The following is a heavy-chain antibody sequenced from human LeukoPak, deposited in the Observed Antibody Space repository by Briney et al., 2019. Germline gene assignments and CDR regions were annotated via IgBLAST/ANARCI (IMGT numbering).Heavy chain of an antibody. J-gene: IGHJ4*02. CDR2: INPSGGST. D-gene: IGHD1-26*01. CDR3: AREGLYSGSYYHPQAFDY. V-gene: IGHV1-46*01. CDR1: GYTFTSYY. Sequence: GASVKVSCKASGYTFTSYYMHWVRQAPGQGLEWMGIINPSGGSTSYAQKFQGRVTMTRDTSTSTVYMELSSLRSEDTAVYYCAREGLYSGSYYHPQAFDYWGQGILVTVSS.